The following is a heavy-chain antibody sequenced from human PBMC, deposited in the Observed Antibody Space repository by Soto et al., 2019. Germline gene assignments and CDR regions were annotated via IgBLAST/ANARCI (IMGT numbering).Heavy chain of an antibody. CDR2: IYYTGRT. Sequence: QVQLQESGPGLVKPSETLSLTCIVSGGSVSSGRYYGSWIRQPPGKGLEWIGFIYYTGRTSYNPSLKSRVTISVYTSKNQCSLKMSSVTAADTAVYFCATMSSIGYPLDYWGRGTIVTVSS. D-gene: IGHD3-22*01. J-gene: IGHJ4*02. CDR3: ATMSSIGYPLDY. V-gene: IGHV4-61*01. CDR1: GGSVSSGRYY.